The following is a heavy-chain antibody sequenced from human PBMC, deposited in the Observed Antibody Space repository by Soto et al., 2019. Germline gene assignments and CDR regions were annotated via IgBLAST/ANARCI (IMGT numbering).Heavy chain of an antibody. J-gene: IGHJ6*02. CDR3: ARDQEAGSFFPYYYGMDV. CDR2: ISSSGSTI. D-gene: IGHD6-13*01. Sequence: EVQLVESGGGLVQAGGSLRLSCATSGFTFSSYEMNWVRQAPGKGLEWVSYISSSGSTIYYADSVKGRFTISRDNAKNSLYLQMDSLRAEDTAVYYCARDQEAGSFFPYYYGMDVWGQGTTVTVSS. CDR1: GFTFSSYE. V-gene: IGHV3-48*03.